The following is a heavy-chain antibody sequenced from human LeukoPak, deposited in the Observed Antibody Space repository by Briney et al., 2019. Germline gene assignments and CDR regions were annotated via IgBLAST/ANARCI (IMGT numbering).Heavy chain of an antibody. Sequence: GGSLRLSCAASGFTFSSYAMSWVRQAPGKGLEWVSAISGSGGSTYYADSVKGRFTISRDNSKNTLYLQMNSLRAEDTAVYYCAKDVYYDSSGYYDYWGRGTLVTVSS. D-gene: IGHD3-22*01. J-gene: IGHJ4*02. CDR1: GFTFSSYA. CDR3: AKDVYYDSSGYYDY. V-gene: IGHV3-23*01. CDR2: ISGSGGST.